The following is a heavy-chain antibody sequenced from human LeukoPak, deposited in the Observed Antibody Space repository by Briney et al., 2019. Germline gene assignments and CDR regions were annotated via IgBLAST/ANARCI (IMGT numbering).Heavy chain of an antibody. J-gene: IGHJ4*02. CDR3: ARGSNRIGDRLDY. Sequence: ASVKVSCKASGYSFSNYGISWVRQAPGQGLEWVGWISAYNGYTNCAQKLQDRVTMTTDPSTSTAYMELRRLTSDDTAVYYCARGSNRIGDRLDYWGQGTLVTASA. V-gene: IGHV1-18*01. CDR1: GYSFSNYG. D-gene: IGHD1-14*01. CDR2: ISAYNGYT.